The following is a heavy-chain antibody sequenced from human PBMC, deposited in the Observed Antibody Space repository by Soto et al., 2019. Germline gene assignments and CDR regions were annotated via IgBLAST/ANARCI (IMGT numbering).Heavy chain of an antibody. V-gene: IGHV3-21*01. D-gene: IGHD2-2*02. CDR3: AREYTAWPLAYGLDV. CDR1: GLTFSTYS. J-gene: IGHJ6*02. CDR2: ISSRSDI. Sequence: GGSLRLPCVGSGLTFSTYSINWVRQDPGKGLEWVSSISSRSDIYYADSVKVRFTISRVNAKNSVSLQMNSLRAEETAVYYCAREYTAWPLAYGLDVWGQGTTVTDSS.